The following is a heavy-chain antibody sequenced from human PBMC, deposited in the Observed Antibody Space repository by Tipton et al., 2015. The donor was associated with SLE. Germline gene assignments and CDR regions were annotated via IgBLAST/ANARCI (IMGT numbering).Heavy chain of an antibody. CDR2: LYTSGTT. CDR3: ARGAKGRITLVRVRPYYFDY. CDR1: GASLNSNY. Sequence: TLSLTCTVSGASLNSNYWTWVRPPPGKGLEWIGYLYTSGTTKYNPSLQSRVTISVDTSKNHLSLKLTSVTAADTSVYYCARGAKGRITLVRVRPYYFDYWGQGSLVTVSS. J-gene: IGHJ4*01. D-gene: IGHD3-10*01. V-gene: IGHV4-4*08.